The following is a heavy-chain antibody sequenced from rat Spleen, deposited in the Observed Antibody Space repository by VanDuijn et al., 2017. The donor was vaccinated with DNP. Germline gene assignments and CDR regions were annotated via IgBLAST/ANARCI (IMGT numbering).Heavy chain of an antibody. J-gene: IGHJ1*01. D-gene: IGHD1-7*01. Sequence: EVQLVESGGGLVQPGRSMKLSCAASGFTFSYYYMAWVRQAPTKGLEWVATISYDGSSTYYRDSVKGRFTISRDNAKSTLYLQMNSLRSEDAATYYGARHGGYGGPFDFWGPGTMVSVSS. V-gene: IGHV5-22*01. CDR3: ARHGGYGGPFDF. CDR1: GFTFSYYY. CDR2: ISYDGSST.